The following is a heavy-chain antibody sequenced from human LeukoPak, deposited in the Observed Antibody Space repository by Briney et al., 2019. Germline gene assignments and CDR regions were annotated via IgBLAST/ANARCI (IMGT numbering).Heavy chain of an antibody. Sequence: GGSLRLSCAASGFTFSSYAMHWVRQAPGKGLEWVAVISYDGSNKYYADSAKGRFTISRDNSKNTLYLQMNSLRAEDTAVYYCARARGPNRRTMTLDYWGQGTLVTVSS. V-gene: IGHV3-30*04. D-gene: IGHD3-22*01. CDR3: ARARGPNRRTMTLDY. CDR1: GFTFSSYA. CDR2: ISYDGSNK. J-gene: IGHJ4*02.